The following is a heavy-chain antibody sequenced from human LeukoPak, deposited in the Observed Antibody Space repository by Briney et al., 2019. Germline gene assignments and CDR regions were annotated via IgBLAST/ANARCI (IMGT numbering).Heavy chain of an antibody. J-gene: IGHJ4*02. CDR1: GFTFSSYA. Sequence: PGGSLRLSCAASGFTFSSYAMSWVRQAPGKGLEWVSAISGSGGSTYYADSVKGRFTISRDNSKNTLYLQMNSLRAEDTAVYYCAKDQSRADYYDSSGPFDYWGQGTLVTVSS. CDR2: ISGSGGST. CDR3: AKDQSRADYYDSSGPFDY. D-gene: IGHD3-22*01. V-gene: IGHV3-23*01.